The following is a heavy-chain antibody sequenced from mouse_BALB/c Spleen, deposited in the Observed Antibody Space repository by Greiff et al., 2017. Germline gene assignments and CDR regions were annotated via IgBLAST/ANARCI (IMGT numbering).Heavy chain of an antibody. J-gene: IGHJ3*01. CDR1: GYSFTSYY. CDR2: IDPFNGGT. CDR3: ARGTFAY. D-gene: IGHD3-3*01. Sequence: VQLQQPGAELVRPGASVKISCKASGYSFTSYYMHWVKQSHGKSLEWIGYIDPFNGGTSYNQKFKGKATLTVDKSSSTAYMHLSSLTSEDSAVYYCARGTFAYWGQGTLVTVSA. V-gene: IGHV1S135*01.